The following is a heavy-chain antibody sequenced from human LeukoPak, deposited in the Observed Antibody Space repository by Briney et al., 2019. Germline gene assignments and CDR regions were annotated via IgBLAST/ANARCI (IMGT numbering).Heavy chain of an antibody. CDR3: AKDPVAGTLDYYDGSGYYNPHYFDY. D-gene: IGHD3-22*01. J-gene: IGHJ4*02. CDR1: GFTFSSYG. CDR2: ISGSGGST. Sequence: GGSLRLSCAASGFTFSSYGMSWVRQAPGKGLEWVSAISGSGGSTYYADSVKGRFTISRDNSKNTLYLQMNSLRAEDTAVYYCAKDPVAGTLDYYDGSGYYNPHYFDYWGQGTLVTVSS. V-gene: IGHV3-23*01.